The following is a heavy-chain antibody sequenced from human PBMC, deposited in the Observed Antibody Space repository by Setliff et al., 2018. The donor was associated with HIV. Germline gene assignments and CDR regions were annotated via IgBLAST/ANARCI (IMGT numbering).Heavy chain of an antibody. V-gene: IGHV4-39*01. CDR2: IYYSGST. CDR1: GGSISSSGYY. CDR3: AGFPLSSSWYFY. Sequence: SETLSLTCTASGGSISSSGYYWGWIRQPPGKGLEWIGTIYYSGSTYYNPSLKSRVTISVDTSKNQFSLKLSSVTAADTAVYYCAGFPLSSSWYFYWGQGTLVTVSS. D-gene: IGHD6-13*01. J-gene: IGHJ4*02.